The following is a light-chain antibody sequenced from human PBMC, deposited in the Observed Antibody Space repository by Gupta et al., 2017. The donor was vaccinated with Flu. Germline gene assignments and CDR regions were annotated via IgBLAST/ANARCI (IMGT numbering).Light chain of an antibody. Sequence: GERATLSCRASQSVSINLAWYQQKPGQAPSLLIYGASTRATGIPARFSGSGSGTEFTLTISSLQSEDFAVYYCQQYNNWLYTFGQGTKLEIK. J-gene: IGKJ2*01. CDR3: QQYNNWLYT. V-gene: IGKV3-15*01. CDR1: QSVSIN. CDR2: GAS.